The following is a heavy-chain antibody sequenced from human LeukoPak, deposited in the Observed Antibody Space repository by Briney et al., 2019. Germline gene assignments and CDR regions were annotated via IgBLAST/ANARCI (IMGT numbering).Heavy chain of an antibody. D-gene: IGHD4-23*01. J-gene: IGHJ5*02. Sequence: GGSLRLSCAASGFTFSSYAMGWVRQAPGRGRRGVLGISGSSGSTYYADSVKGRFTISRDNYKNTLYLQMNSLRAEDTAGYYCAKDYDYGGVNWFDPWGQGTLVIVSS. CDR1: GFTFSSYA. CDR3: AKDYDYGGVNWFDP. CDR2: ISGSSGST. V-gene: IGHV3-23*01.